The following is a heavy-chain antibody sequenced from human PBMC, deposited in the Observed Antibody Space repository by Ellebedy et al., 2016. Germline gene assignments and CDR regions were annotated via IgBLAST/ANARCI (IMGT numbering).Heavy chain of an antibody. CDR1: RYTLTELS. Sequence: ASVKVSXKVSRYTLTELSMHWVRQAPGKGLEWMGGFDPEDGETIYAQKFQGRVTMTRDTSISTAYMELSRLRSDDTAVYYCAREVIYDYGDYVSGHAFDIWGQGTMVTVSS. CDR3: AREVIYDYGDYVSGHAFDI. J-gene: IGHJ3*02. CDR2: FDPEDGET. V-gene: IGHV1-24*01. D-gene: IGHD4-17*01.